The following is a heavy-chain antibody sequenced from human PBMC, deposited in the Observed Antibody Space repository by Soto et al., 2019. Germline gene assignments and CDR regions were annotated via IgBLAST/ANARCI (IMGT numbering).Heavy chain of an antibody. J-gene: IGHJ4*02. CDR3: ARGRISLDY. CDR2: IYYSGST. CDR1: GGSINSYY. Sequence: SETLSLTCTVSGGSINSYYWSWIRQPPGKGLEWIGYIYYSGSTNYNPSLKSRVTISVDTSKNQFSLKLSSVTAADTAVYYCARGRISLDYWGQGTLVTVSS. V-gene: IGHV4-59*01.